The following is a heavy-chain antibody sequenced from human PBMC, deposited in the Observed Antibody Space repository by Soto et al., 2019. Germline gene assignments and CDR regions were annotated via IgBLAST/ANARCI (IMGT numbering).Heavy chain of an antibody. J-gene: IGHJ4*02. CDR3: ARGRISLDY. CDR2: IYYSGST. CDR1: GGSINSYY. Sequence: SETLSLTCTVSGGSINSYYWSWIRQPPGKGLEWIGYIYYSGSTNYNPSLKSRVTISVDTSKNQFSLKLSSVTAADTAVYYCARGRISLDYWGQGTLVTVSS. V-gene: IGHV4-59*01.